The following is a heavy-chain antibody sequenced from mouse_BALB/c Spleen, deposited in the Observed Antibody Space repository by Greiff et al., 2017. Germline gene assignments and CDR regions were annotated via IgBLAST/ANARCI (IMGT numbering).Heavy chain of an antibody. D-gene: IGHD2-3*01. Sequence: QVQLPQPGAELVRPGASVKLSCKASCYTFPSYWINWVKQRPGQGLEWIGNIYPSDSYTNYNQKFKDKATLTVDKSSSTAYMQLSSPTSEDSAVYYCTRDDGYSWFAYWGQGTLVTVSA. CDR1: CYTFPSYW. CDR3: TRDDGYSWFAY. CDR2: IYPSDSYT. J-gene: IGHJ3*01. V-gene: IGHV1-69*02.